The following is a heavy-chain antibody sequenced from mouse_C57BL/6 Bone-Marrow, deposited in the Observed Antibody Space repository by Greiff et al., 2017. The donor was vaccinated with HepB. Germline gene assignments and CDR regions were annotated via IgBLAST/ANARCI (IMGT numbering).Heavy chain of an antibody. CDR1: GYTFTSYW. J-gene: IGHJ4*01. V-gene: IGHV1-50*01. D-gene: IGHD1-1*01. CDR3: ARERNYGLYAMDY. Sequence: QVQLQQPGAELVKPGASVKLSCKASGYTFTSYWMQWVKQRPGQGLEWIGEIDPSDSYTNYNQKFKCKATLTVDTSSSTAYMQLSSLTSEDSAVYYCARERNYGLYAMDYWGQGTSVTVSS. CDR2: IDPSDSYT.